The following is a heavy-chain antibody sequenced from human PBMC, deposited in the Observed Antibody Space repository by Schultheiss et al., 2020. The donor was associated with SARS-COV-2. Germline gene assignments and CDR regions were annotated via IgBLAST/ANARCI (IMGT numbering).Heavy chain of an antibody. CDR2: SIPILGIA. Sequence: SVKVSCKASGGTFRSYAISWVRQAPGQGLEWMGRSIPILGIANYAQKFQGRVTITADKSTSTAYMELSSLRSEDTAVYYCASGGWYCSSTSCYTHYYYGMDVWGQGTTVTVSS. CDR3: ASGGWYCSSTSCYTHYYYGMDV. J-gene: IGHJ6*02. D-gene: IGHD2-2*02. V-gene: IGHV1-69*04. CDR1: GGTFRSYA.